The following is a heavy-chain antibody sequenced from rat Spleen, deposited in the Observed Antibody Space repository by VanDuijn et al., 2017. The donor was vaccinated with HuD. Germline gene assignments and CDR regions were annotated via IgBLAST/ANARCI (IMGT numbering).Heavy chain of an antibody. J-gene: IGHJ4*01. V-gene: IGHV5-7*01. CDR1: GFTFSDYN. CDR3: ARHNSGYGVMDA. CDR2: ISYDGSST. Sequence: EVQLVEFGGGLVQPGRSLKLSCAASGFTFSDYNMAWVRQAPKKGLEWVATISYDGSSTYYRDSVKGRFTISRDNAKSTLYLQMDSLRSEDTATYYCARHNSGYGVMDAWGQGASVTVSS. D-gene: IGHD4-3*01.